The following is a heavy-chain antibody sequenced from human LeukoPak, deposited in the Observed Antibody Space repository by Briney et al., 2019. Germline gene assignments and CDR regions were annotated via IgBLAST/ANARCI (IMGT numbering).Heavy chain of an antibody. CDR1: GFTFTNYV. Sequence: PGGSLRLSCVVSGFTFTNYVVHWVRQAPGKGLEWVTLVSSDGGIKYYADSVKGRFSVSRDISKNTLYLQMNSLRVDDTAVYYCASLTNYDSSGYPLWGQGTLVTVSS. J-gene: IGHJ4*02. CDR2: VSSDGGIK. CDR3: ASLTNYDSSGYPL. V-gene: IGHV3-30-3*01. D-gene: IGHD3-22*01.